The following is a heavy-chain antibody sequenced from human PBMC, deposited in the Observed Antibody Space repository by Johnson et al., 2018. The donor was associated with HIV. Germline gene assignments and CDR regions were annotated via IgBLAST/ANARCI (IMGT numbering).Heavy chain of an antibody. CDR3: ARGIMITFGGVIPNDAFDI. V-gene: IGHV3-11*01. J-gene: IGHJ3*02. Sequence: QMQLVESGGGLVEPGGSLRLSCAASGFTFNDYYMTWIRQAPGKGLEWISYISNSGSTADYADSVKGRFSISRDNAKNSLYLQMNSLRAEDTALYYCARGIMITFGGVIPNDAFDIWGQGTMVTVSS. CDR2: ISNSGSTA. D-gene: IGHD3-16*02. CDR1: GFTFNDYY.